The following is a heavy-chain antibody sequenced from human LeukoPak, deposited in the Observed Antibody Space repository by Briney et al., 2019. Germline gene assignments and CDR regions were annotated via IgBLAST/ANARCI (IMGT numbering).Heavy chain of an antibody. CDR3: ARRRYSYGVGNWFDP. V-gene: IGHV4-34*01. D-gene: IGHD5-18*01. Sequence: SETLSLTCAAYGGSFSGYYRSWIRQPPGKGLEWIGEINHSGSTNYNPSLKSRVTISVDTSKNQFSLKLSSVTAADTAVYYCARRRYSYGVGNWFDPWGQGTLVTVSS. CDR2: INHSGST. CDR1: GGSFSGYY. J-gene: IGHJ5*02.